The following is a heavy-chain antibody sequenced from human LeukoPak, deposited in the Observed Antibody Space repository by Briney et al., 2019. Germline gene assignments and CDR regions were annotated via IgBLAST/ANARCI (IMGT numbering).Heavy chain of an antibody. Sequence: GGSLRLSCAASGFTVSRTWMAWVRQAPGKGLEWVANINQDASTRQYVDSVKGRFTISRDNAKNSLDLQMNSLRVEDTAVYYCARDQSGSLDYWGQGTLATVSS. CDR2: INQDASTR. CDR1: GFTVSRTW. V-gene: IGHV3-7*01. D-gene: IGHD1-26*01. CDR3: ARDQSGSLDY. J-gene: IGHJ4*02.